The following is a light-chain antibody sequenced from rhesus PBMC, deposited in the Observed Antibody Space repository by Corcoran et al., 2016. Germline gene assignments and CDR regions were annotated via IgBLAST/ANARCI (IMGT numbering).Light chain of an antibody. CDR2: YAN. J-gene: IGKJ4*01. CDR3: QQGNSKPLT. CDR1: QDITNS. V-gene: IGKV1-32*02. Sequence: DIQMSQSPSSLSASIGDRVTITCRASQDITNSLNWYQQKAGKAPNLLIYYANTLASWVPSRFSGSGSGTEFTLTISSLPPEDFATYYCQQGNSKPLTFGGGTKVELK.